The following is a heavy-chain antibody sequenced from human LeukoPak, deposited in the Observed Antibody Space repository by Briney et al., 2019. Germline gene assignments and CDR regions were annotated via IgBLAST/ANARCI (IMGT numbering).Heavy chain of an antibody. V-gene: IGHV3-48*02. CDR1: GFTFSIYT. CDR2: IGSSSSTT. J-gene: IGHJ4*02. CDR3: ARERALYHGNADFDY. D-gene: IGHD3-10*01. Sequence: GGSLRLSCAASGFTFSIYTMNWVRQAPGKGLEWVSYIGSSSSTTYYADSVKGRFTISRDNAKNSLYLQMNSLRDDDTAVYYCARERALYHGNADFDYWGQGTLVTVSA.